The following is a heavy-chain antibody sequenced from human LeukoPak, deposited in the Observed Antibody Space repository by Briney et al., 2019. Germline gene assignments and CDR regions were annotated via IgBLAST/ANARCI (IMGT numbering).Heavy chain of an antibody. CDR3: ARDLEDWFDP. V-gene: IGHV4-39*02. CDR1: GGSISSSSYY. CDR2: IYYSGST. J-gene: IGHJ5*02. Sequence: SETLSLTCTVSGGSISSSSYYWGWIRQPPGKGLEWIGSIYYSGSTYYNPSLKSRVTISVDTSKNQFSLQLNSVTPEDTAVYYCARDLEDWFDPWGQGTLVTVSS.